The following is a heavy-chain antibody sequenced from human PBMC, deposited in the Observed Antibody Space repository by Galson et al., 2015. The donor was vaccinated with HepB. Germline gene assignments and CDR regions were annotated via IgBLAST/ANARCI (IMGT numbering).Heavy chain of an antibody. CDR2: IYWDDDK. CDR3: AHRRPLGYYDSSGPVFAY. D-gene: IGHD3-22*01. V-gene: IGHV2-5*02. Sequence: PALVKPTQTLTLTCTLSGSLLSTTGVGVGWIRQPPGKALEWLALIYWDDDKRYSPSLKGRLTITKDTSKNQVVLTMTNMDPVDPAAYYCAHRRPLGYYDSSGPVFAYWGQGTLVTVSS. J-gene: IGHJ4*02. CDR1: GSLLSTTGVG.